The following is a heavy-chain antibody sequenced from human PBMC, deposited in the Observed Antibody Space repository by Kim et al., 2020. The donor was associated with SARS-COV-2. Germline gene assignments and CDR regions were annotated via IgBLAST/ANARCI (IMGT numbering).Heavy chain of an antibody. D-gene: IGHD3-9*01. CDR1: GGSFSGYY. Sequence: SETLSLTCAVYGGSFSGYYWSWIRQPPGKGLEWIGEINHSGSTNYNPSLKSRVTISVDTSKNQFSLKLSSVTAADTAVYYCARTGLRYFDWPYQYFQHWGQGTLVTVSS. CDR3: ARTGLRYFDWPYQYFQH. CDR2: INHSGST. V-gene: IGHV4-34*01. J-gene: IGHJ1*01.